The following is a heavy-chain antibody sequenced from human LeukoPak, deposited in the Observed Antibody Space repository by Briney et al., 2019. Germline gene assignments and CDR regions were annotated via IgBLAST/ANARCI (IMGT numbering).Heavy chain of an antibody. CDR2: ISWNSGSI. CDR1: GFTFDDYA. V-gene: IGHV3-9*01. D-gene: IGHD6-19*01. Sequence: SQRLFCAASGFTFDDYAMLGVRQAPGKGVEWVSGISWNSGSIGYADSVKGRFTISRDNAKNSLYLQMNSLRAEDTALYYCAKEIAVAGLGYWGQGTLVTVSS. CDR3: AKEIAVAGLGY. J-gene: IGHJ1*01.